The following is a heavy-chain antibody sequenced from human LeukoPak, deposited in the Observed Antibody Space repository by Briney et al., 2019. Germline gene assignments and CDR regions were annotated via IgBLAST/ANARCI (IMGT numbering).Heavy chain of an antibody. CDR2: IDPKSGGT. V-gene: IGHV1-2*02. Sequence: GASVKVSCKASGYIFTAYNIHWVRQAPGQGLEWMGWIDPKSGGTKYAQQFQGRVGMTRDTSMSTAYMEFSSLRPDDTAVYYCATKLAIPQWYFDLWGRGTQVTVSS. CDR3: ATKLAIPQWYFDL. CDR1: GYIFTAYN. J-gene: IGHJ2*01. D-gene: IGHD1-1*01.